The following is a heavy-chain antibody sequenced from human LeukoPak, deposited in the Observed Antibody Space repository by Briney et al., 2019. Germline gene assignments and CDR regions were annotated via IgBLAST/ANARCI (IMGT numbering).Heavy chain of an antibody. CDR2: INHSGST. CDR3: ARGNYYDSSGYYFSDYYYGMDV. V-gene: IGHV4-34*01. D-gene: IGHD3-22*01. J-gene: IGHJ6*02. Sequence: SETLSLTCAVYGGSFSGYYWSWIRQPPGKGLEWIGEINHSGSTNYNPSLKSRVTISVDTSKNQFSLKLSSVTAADTAVYYCARGNYYDSSGYYFSDYYYGMDVWGQGTTVTVSS. CDR1: GGSFSGYY.